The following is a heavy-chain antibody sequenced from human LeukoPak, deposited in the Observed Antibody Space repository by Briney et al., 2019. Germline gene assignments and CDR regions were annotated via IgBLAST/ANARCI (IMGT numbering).Heavy chain of an antibody. CDR1: GFTFSNAW. V-gene: IGHV3-23*01. J-gene: IGHJ4*02. Sequence: TGGSLRLSCAASGFTFSNAWMSWVRQAPGKGLEWVSTMSTSGDSTYYADSVKGRFTISRDNSKNTLSLQMNSLRAEDTAVYYCAKTGFDYWGQGTLVTVSS. CDR3: AKTGFDY. CDR2: MSTSGDST.